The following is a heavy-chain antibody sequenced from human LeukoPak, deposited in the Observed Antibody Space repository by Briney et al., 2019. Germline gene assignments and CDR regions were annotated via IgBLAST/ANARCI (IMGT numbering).Heavy chain of an antibody. Sequence: PSXTLSLTCTVSGGSISSSSYYWGGSRQPQGKGLEWIGRIYYSGSTYENPSMKSRVTISEEKAKNQFRRKLSSVTAADTAVYYCARWVSRYYYFDYWGQGTLVTVSS. J-gene: IGHJ4*02. D-gene: IGHD3-9*01. CDR1: GGSISSSSYY. CDR3: ARWVSRYYYFDY. CDR2: IYYSGST. V-gene: IGHV4-39*01.